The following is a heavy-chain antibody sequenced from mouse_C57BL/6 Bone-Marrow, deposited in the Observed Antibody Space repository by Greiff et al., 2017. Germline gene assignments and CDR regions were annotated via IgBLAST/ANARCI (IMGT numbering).Heavy chain of an antibody. CDR3: ARGGYDGYYEDY. CDR1: GYTFTSYW. CDR2: INPSNGGT. J-gene: IGHJ2*01. D-gene: IGHD2-3*01. V-gene: IGHV1-53*01. Sequence: QVQLKQPGTELVKPGASVKLSCKASGYTFTSYWMHWVKQRPGQGLEWIGNINPSNGGTNYNEKFKSKATLTVDKSSSTAYMQLSSLTSEDSAVYDYARGGYDGYYEDYWGQGTTLTVSA.